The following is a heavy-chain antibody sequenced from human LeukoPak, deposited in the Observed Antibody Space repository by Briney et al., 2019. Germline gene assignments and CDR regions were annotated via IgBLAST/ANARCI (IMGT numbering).Heavy chain of an antibody. CDR1: GYSLSSGYY. CDR2: IYHSGST. D-gene: IGHD2-2*02. V-gene: IGHV4-38-2*01. J-gene: IGHJ3*02. CDR3: ASLIAPIYCSSTSCHTGHAFDI. Sequence: SETPSLTCAVSGYSLSSGYYWGWIRQPPGKGLEWIGSIYHSGSTYYNPSLKSRVTISVDTSKNQFSLKLSSVTAADTAVYYCASLIAPIYCSSTSCHTGHAFDIWGQGTMVTVSS.